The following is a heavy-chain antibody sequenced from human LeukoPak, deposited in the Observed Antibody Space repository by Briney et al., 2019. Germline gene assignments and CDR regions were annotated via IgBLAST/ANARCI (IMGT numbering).Heavy chain of an antibody. Sequence: SETLSLTCTVSGGSLSNYYSSWIRQPPGKGLEWIGYIYYSGSINYNPSLKSRVTISVDMSKNQFSLQLSSVTAADTAVYYCARQSRDGYYIAKLLAYCGQGTLVTVSS. J-gene: IGHJ4*02. CDR1: GGSLSNYY. CDR3: ARQSRDGYYIAKLLAY. D-gene: IGHD4-17*01. V-gene: IGHV4-59*08. CDR2: IYYSGSI.